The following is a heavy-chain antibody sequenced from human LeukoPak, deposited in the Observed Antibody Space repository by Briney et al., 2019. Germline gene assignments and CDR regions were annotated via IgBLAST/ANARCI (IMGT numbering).Heavy chain of an antibody. CDR3: AKDLGYCSSTSCSCDY. Sequence: GGSLRLSCAASGFTFSTYAMTWVRQAPGKGLEWVSGISARGDSTYYADSVKGRFTISRDNSKNTLYLQLNSLRAEDTAVYYCAKDLGYCSSTSCSCDYWGQGTLVTVSS. J-gene: IGHJ4*02. D-gene: IGHD2-2*01. V-gene: IGHV3-23*01. CDR2: ISARGDST. CDR1: GFTFSTYA.